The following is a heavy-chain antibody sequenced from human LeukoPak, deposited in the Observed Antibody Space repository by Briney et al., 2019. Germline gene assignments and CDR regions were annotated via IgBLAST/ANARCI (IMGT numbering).Heavy chain of an antibody. CDR3: AKEGDTAMGDY. CDR2: ISYDGSNK. D-gene: IGHD5-18*01. CDR1: GFTFSNYG. V-gene: IGHV3-30*18. Sequence: GGSLRLSCAASGFTFSNYGMHWVRQVPGKKLEWVAVISYDGSNKYYADSVKGRFTISRDNSKNTLYLQMNSLRAEDTAVYYCAKEGDTAMGDYWGQGTLVTVSS. J-gene: IGHJ4*02.